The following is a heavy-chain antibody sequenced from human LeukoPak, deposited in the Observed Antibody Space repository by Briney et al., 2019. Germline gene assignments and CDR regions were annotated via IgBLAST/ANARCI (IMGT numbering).Heavy chain of an antibody. J-gene: IGHJ4*02. Sequence: SETLSLTCTVSGGSISSYYWSWIRQPPGKGLEWIGYIYYSGSTNYNPSLKSRVTISVDTSKNQFSLKLSSVTAADTAVYYCARVYYDSSGYALFDYWGQGTLVTVSS. CDR2: IYYSGST. V-gene: IGHV4-59*01. D-gene: IGHD3-22*01. CDR3: ARVYYDSSGYALFDY. CDR1: GGSISSYY.